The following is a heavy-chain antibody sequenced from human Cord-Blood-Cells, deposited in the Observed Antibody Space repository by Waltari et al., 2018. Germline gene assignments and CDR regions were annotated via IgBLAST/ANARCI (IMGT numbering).Heavy chain of an antibody. CDR2: IYYSGST. D-gene: IGHD6-13*01. CDR3: AQEDSSSWYYGAFDI. CDR1: GGSISSGDYY. Sequence: ESGPGLVKPSQTLSLTCTVSGGSISSGDYYWSWIRQPPGKGLEWIGYIYYSGSTYYNPSLKSRVTISVDTSKNQFSLKLSSVTAADTAVYYCAQEDSSSWYYGAFDIWGQGTMVTVSS. J-gene: IGHJ3*02. V-gene: IGHV4-30-4*01.